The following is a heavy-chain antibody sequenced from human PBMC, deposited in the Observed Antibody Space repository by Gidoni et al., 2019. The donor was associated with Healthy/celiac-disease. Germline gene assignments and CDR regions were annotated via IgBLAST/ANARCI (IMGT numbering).Heavy chain of an antibody. Sequence: EVQLVQSGAEGNKPGESLRISWKGSGYSFTSYWLSWVRQMPGKDLEWMGRIDPSDSYTNYSPSFHGHVTISADQSISTAYLQWSSLKASDTAMYYCAIPALSPEAAAGSPDLDYWGQGTLVTVSS. D-gene: IGHD6-13*01. CDR3: AIPALSPEAAAGSPDLDY. V-gene: IGHV5-10-1*03. J-gene: IGHJ4*02. CDR1: GYSFTSYW. CDR2: IDPSDSYT.